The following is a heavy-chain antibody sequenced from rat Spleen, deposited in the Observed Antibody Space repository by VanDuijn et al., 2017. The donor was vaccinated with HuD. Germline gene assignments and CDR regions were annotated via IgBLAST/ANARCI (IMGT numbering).Heavy chain of an antibody. Sequence: EVQLVESGGGLVQPGRSLKLSCAASGFTFSDYNMAWVRQAPKKGLEWVATISYDGSSTYYRDSVKGRFTISRDNAKSTLYLQMNSLRSEDTATYYCTRGGYTTDYYYYFDYWGQGVMVTVSS. CDR1: GFTFSDYN. V-gene: IGHV5-7*01. J-gene: IGHJ2*01. D-gene: IGHD1-6*01. CDR3: TRGGYTTDYYYYFDY. CDR2: ISYDGSST.